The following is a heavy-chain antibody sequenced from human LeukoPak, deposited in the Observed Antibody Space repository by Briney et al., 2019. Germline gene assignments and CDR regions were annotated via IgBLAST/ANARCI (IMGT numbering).Heavy chain of an antibody. CDR3: ARDLEYCSSISCKEGYYYGMDV. D-gene: IGHD2-2*01. J-gene: IGHJ6*02. CDR1: GFTVSSNY. V-gene: IGHV3-53*01. CDR2: IYSGGST. Sequence: PAGSLRLSCAASGFTVSSNYMSWVRQAPGQGLEWVSVIYSGGSTYYADSVKGRFTISRDNSKNTLYLQMNSLRAEDTAVYYCARDLEYCSSISCKEGYYYGMDVWGQGTTVTVSS.